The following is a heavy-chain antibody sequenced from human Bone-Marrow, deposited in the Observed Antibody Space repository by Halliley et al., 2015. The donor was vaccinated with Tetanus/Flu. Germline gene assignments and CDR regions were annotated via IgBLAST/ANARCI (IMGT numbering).Heavy chain of an antibody. D-gene: IGHD3-3*01. CDR3: ARLFWGGYYGGLDV. V-gene: IGHV4-31*01. Sequence: NGKASYNPTPKSLVSLSVDTSKNQFSLNLNSVTAAYTAVYYCARLFWGGYYGGLDVWGQGTTVTVSS. CDR2: NGKA. J-gene: IGHJ6*02.